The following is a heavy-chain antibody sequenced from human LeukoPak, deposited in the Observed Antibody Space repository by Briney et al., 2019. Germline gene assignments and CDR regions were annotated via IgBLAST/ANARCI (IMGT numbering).Heavy chain of an antibody. CDR2: IDRGGST. D-gene: IGHD3-22*01. CDR1: GYTISSGFY. CDR3: ARAGRYYDSSGYEVVDY. V-gene: IGHV4-38-2*02. Sequence: SETLSLTCTVPGYTISSGFYWRWIRQPPVKGLGWIGTIDRGGSTFYNPFFKSRVTMAVDTSKNQFSLKLRCVTAADTAVYYCARAGRYYDSSGYEVVDYWGQGTLVTVSS. J-gene: IGHJ4*02.